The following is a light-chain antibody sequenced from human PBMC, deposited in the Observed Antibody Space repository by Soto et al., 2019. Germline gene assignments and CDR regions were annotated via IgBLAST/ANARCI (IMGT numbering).Light chain of an antibody. CDR2: GAS. CDR3: QQYNNWPYT. Sequence: EIVMTQSPATLSVSPGERATLSCRASQSVSSNLAWYQQKPGQAPRLLIYGASTRATGIPARFSGSGSGTEFDLTISRLQSEDFAVYYCQQYNNWPYTFGQGTKLEIK. CDR1: QSVSSN. V-gene: IGKV3-15*01. J-gene: IGKJ2*01.